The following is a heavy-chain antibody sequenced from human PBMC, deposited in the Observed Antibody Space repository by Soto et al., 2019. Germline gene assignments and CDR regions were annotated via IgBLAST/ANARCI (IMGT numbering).Heavy chain of an antibody. J-gene: IGHJ4*02. V-gene: IGHV4-31*03. CDR1: GGSISSGGYY. Sequence: QVQLQESGPGLVKPSQTLSLTCTVSGGSISSGGYYWSWIRQHPGKGLEWIGYIYSSGSPYYNPSLESRVTISLDTSKNQFSLKLSSVTAADTAVYYCARTGVLRLLAYWGQGTLVTVSS. CDR2: IYSSGSP. D-gene: IGHD3-10*01. CDR3: ARTGVLRLLAY.